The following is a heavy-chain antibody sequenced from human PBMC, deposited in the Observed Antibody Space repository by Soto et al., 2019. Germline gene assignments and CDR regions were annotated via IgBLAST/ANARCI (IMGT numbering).Heavy chain of an antibody. Sequence: QVRLQESGPGLVKPSETLSLTCDVSGGSVVSAHHFWSWLRLPPGKGLEWNGYVYHSATTTYSPSLRSRVPISAYTSNNQFSLMLQSVSVADTALYFCSRGEWVVGHYGMDVWGRGTSVNVS. CDR3: SRGEWVVGHYGMDV. CDR2: VYHSATT. J-gene: IGHJ6*02. CDR1: GGSVVSAHHF. V-gene: IGHV4-61*01. D-gene: IGHD1-26*01.